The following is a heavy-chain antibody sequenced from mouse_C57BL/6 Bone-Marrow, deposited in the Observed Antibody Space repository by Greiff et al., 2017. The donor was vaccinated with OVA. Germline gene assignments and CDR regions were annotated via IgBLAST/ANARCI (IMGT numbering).Heavy chain of an antibody. V-gene: IGHV10-1*01. CDR3: VDGSYAMDY. D-gene: IGHD2-3*01. CDR1: GFSFNTYA. Sequence: EVQRVESGGGLVQPKGSLKLSCAASGFSFNTYAMNWVRQAPGKGLEWVARIRSKSNNYATYYADSVKDRFTISRDDSESMLYLQMNNLKTEDTAMYYCVDGSYAMDYWGQGTSVTVSS. CDR2: IRSKSNNYAT. J-gene: IGHJ4*01.